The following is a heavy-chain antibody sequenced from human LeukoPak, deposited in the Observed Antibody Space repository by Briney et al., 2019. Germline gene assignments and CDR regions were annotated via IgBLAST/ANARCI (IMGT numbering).Heavy chain of an antibody. Sequence: GGSLRLSCAASGFTFSSYAMSWVRQAPGKGLEWVSAISGSGGSTYYADSVKGRFTISRDNSKNTLYLQMNSLRAEDTAVYYCASTYYDYVWGSYTDYWGQGTLVTVSS. CDR3: ASTYYDYVWGSYTDY. V-gene: IGHV3-23*01. J-gene: IGHJ4*02. CDR2: ISGSGGST. D-gene: IGHD3-16*01. CDR1: GFTFSSYA.